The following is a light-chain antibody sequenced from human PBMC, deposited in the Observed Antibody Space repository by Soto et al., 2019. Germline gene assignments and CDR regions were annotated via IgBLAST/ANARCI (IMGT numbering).Light chain of an antibody. V-gene: IGKV3-20*01. CDR3: QQYGSSPGS. CDR2: GAY. CDR1: QSVSSNY. Sequence: EIVLTQSPGTLYLSPGERATLSFRASQSVSSNYLARYLQKPGQAPILLIYGAYTRATGIPGRFSGSRSGADFTLTISRLEPEYFSVYYCQQYGSSPGSFGQGTKVDIK. J-gene: IGKJ1*01.